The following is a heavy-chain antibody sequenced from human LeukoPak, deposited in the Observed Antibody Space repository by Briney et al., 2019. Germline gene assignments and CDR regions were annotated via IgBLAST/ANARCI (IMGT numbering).Heavy chain of an antibody. CDR1: GASISGYY. CDR3: AREYYYDSSGYPRRYFDY. Sequence: PSETLSLTCTVSGASISGYYWSWIRQHPGKGLEWIGYIYYSGSTYYNPSLKSRVTISVDTSKNQFSLKLSSVTAADTAVYYCAREYYYDSSGYPRRYFDYWGQGTLVTVSS. J-gene: IGHJ4*02. V-gene: IGHV4-31*03. D-gene: IGHD3-22*01. CDR2: IYYSGST.